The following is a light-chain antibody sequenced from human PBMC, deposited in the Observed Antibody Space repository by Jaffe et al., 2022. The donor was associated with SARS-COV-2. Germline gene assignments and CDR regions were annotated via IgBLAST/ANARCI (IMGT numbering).Light chain of an antibody. V-gene: IGLV3-21*02. CDR2: DDS. J-gene: IGLJ1*01. CDR1: NIESES. Sequence: SYVLTQPPSVSVAPGQTARITCGGNNIESESVHWYRQRPGQAPVLVVYDDSDRPSGIPERFSGSKSGNTATLTISRVEAGDEADYYCQVWDNGSEHPYLFGTGTKVTV. CDR3: QVWDNGSEHPYL.